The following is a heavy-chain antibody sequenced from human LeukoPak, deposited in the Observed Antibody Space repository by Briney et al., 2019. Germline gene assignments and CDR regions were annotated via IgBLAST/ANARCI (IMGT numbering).Heavy chain of an antibody. CDR1: GFTFSSYA. V-gene: IGHV3-23*01. D-gene: IGHD3-22*01. CDR3: AKDRFGMIVVVIPYYFDY. CDR2: ISGSGGST. Sequence: QPGGSLRLSCAASGFTFSSYAMSWVRQAPGKGLEWVSAISGSGGSTYYADSVKGRFTISRDNSKNTLYLQMNSLRAEDTAVYYCAKDRFGMIVVVIPYYFDYWGQGTLVTVSS. J-gene: IGHJ4*02.